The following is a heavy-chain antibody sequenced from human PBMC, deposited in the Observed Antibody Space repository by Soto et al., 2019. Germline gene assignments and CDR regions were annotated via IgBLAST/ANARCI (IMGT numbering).Heavy chain of an antibody. Sequence: GGSLRLSCAASGFTFSSYGMHWVRQAPGKGLEWVAVIWYDGSNKYYADSVKGRFTISRDNSKNTLYLQMNSLGAEDTAVYYCARDQGDIVATITLDYWGQGTLVTVSS. V-gene: IGHV3-33*01. CDR3: ARDQGDIVATITLDY. D-gene: IGHD5-12*01. CDR1: GFTFSSYG. J-gene: IGHJ4*02. CDR2: IWYDGSNK.